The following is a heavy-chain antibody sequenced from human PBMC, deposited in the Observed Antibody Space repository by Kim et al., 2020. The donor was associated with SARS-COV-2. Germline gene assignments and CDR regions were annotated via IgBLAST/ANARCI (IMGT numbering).Heavy chain of an antibody. CDR2: IKSKTDGGTT. V-gene: IGHV3-15*01. D-gene: IGHD2-2*02. CDR3: TTQAYIVVVPAAIPGSDIGAYYYYMDV. J-gene: IGHJ6*03. Sequence: GGSLRLSCAASGFTFSNAWMSWVRQAPGKGLEWVGRIKSKTDGGTTDYAAPVKGRFTISRDDSKNTLYLQMNSLKTEDTAVYYCTTQAYIVVVPAAIPGSDIGAYYYYMDVWGKGTTVTVSS. CDR1: GFTFSNAW.